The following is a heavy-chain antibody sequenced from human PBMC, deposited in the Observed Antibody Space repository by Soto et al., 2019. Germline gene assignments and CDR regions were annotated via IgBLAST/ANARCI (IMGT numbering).Heavy chain of an antibody. D-gene: IGHD2-15*01. CDR2: INSDGSVS. J-gene: IGHJ6*03. CDR1: GFTFSHYW. V-gene: IGHV3-74*01. Sequence: EVKLVESGGGLVQPGGSLRLSCAASGFTFSHYWMYWVRQAPGKGLVWVSRINSDGSVSSYADSVKGRLTISRDNVKNTLYLQMNSLRAEDTAVYYCARGDCVGGTCYSLAGSFYYYMDFWGKGTTVTVFS. CDR3: ARGDCVGGTCYSLAGSFYYYMDF.